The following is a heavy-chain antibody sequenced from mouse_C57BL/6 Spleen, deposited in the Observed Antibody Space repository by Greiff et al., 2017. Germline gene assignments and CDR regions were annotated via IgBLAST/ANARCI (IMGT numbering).Heavy chain of an antibody. Sequence: EADGVDFSRYWMSWVRRAPGKGLEWIGEINPDSSTINYAPSLKDKFIISRDNAKNTLYLQMSKVRSEDTALYYCAGGYFFAYWGQGTLVTVSA. CDR3: AGGYFFAY. J-gene: IGHJ3*01. V-gene: IGHV4-1*01. CDR2: INPDSSTI. CDR1: GVDFSRYW. D-gene: IGHD2-3*01.